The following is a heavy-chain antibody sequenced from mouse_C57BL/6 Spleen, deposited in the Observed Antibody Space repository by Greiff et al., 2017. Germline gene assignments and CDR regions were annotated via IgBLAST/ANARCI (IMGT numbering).Heavy chain of an antibody. V-gene: IGHV5-6*01. CDR1: GFTFSSYG. D-gene: IGHD2-3*01. CDR2: ISSGGSYT. J-gene: IGHJ2*01. Sequence: EVKVVESGGDLVKPGGSLKLSCAASGFTFSSYGMSWVRQTPDKRLEWVATISSGGSYTYYPDSVKGRFTISRDNAKNTLYLQMSSLKSEDTAMYYCARSFYDGYYDYWGQGTTLTVSS. CDR3: ARSFYDGYYDY.